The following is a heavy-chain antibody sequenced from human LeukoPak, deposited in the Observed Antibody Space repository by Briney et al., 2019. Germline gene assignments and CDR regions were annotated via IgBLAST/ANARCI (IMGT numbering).Heavy chain of an antibody. D-gene: IGHD5-18*01. CDR1: GFTVSSNY. J-gene: IGHJ4*02. Sequence: GVLRLSCAASGFTVSSNYMSWVRQAPGKGLEWVADIKKDGSEKYYVDSVKGRFTISRDNAKNSLYLQMNSLRAEDTALYYCAKDGGGYSYGYADYWGQGTLVTVSS. V-gene: IGHV3-7*03. CDR3: AKDGGGYSYGYADY. CDR2: IKKDGSEK.